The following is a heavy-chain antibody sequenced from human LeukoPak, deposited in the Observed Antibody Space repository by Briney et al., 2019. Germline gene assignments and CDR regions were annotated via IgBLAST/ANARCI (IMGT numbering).Heavy chain of an antibody. D-gene: IGHD3-10*01. V-gene: IGHV1-2*02. CDR2: INPNSGGT. J-gene: IGHJ4*02. CDR3: ARPLWFGEFSLDY. Sequence: ASVKVSCKASGYTFTSYYMHWVRQAPGQGLEWMGWINPNSGGTNYAQKFQGRVTMTRDTSISTAYMELSRLRSDDTAVYYCARPLWFGEFSLDYWGQGTLVTVSS. CDR1: GYTFTSYY.